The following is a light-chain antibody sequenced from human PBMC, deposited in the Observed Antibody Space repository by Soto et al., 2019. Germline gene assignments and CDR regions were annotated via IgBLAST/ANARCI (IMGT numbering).Light chain of an antibody. CDR2: YAS. V-gene: IGKV1-5*01. CDR3: QQYETFSGT. Sequence: DIQMTQSPSTLSASVGDTVTVTCRASQSVSGWLAWYQQKPGEAPKLLIYYASALPRGVQSRFSGSGSGTKFTLTIARLQPDDFATYYCQQYETFSGTFGPGTKVEI. J-gene: IGKJ1*01. CDR1: QSVSGW.